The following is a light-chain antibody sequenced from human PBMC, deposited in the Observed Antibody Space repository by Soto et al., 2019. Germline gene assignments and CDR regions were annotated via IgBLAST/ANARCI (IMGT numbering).Light chain of an antibody. Sequence: EIVMTQSPATLSVSPGERATLSCRARQSVSSNLAWYQQKPGQAPRLLIYGASTRATGIPARFSGSGSGTEFTLTVSSLQSEYCAVSYCQEYNNWPPLSFGGGNKVEIK. CDR2: GAS. J-gene: IGKJ4*01. CDR1: QSVSSN. CDR3: QEYNNWPPLS. V-gene: IGKV3-15*01.